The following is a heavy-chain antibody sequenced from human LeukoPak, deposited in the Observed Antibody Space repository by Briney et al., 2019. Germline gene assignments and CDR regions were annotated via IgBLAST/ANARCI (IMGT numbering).Heavy chain of an antibody. V-gene: IGHV1-18*04. CDR1: GYTFISYG. CDR2: ISPNNGNT. J-gene: IGHJ4*02. D-gene: IGHD3-16*01. Sequence: ASVKVSCKASGYTFISYGISWVRQAPGQGLEWMGRISPNNGNTNDAQKFQGRVTMTTDTSTSTAYMEPRSLRSDDTAMHYCARLYTNYFDSWGQGTLVTVSS. CDR3: ARLYTNYFDS.